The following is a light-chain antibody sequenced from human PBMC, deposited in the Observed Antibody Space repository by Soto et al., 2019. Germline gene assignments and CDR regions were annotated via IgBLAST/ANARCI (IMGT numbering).Light chain of an antibody. J-gene: IGLJ1*01. Sequence: QSVLTQPASVSGSPGQSITISCTGTSRDVGGYNYVSWYQQYPGKAPKLMIYGVTDRPSGVSNRFSGSKTGNTASLTISGLQAEDEAYYYCSSYTSSSTLYVFGTGTKVTVL. CDR2: GVT. CDR3: SSYTSSSTLYV. V-gene: IGLV2-14*01. CDR1: SRDVGGYNY.